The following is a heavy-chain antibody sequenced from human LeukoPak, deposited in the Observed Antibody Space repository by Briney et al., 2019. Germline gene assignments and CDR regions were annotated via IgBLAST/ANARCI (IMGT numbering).Heavy chain of an antibody. V-gene: IGHV1-8*01. CDR1: GYTFTSHD. Sequence: ASVKVSCKASGYTFTSHDINWVRQATGQGLEWMGWMNPNSGNTGYAQKFQGRVTMTRNTSISTAYMELSSLRSEDTAVYYCARPSHRIRTFDYWGQGTLVTVSS. CDR2: MNPNSGNT. D-gene: IGHD1-1*01. J-gene: IGHJ4*02. CDR3: ARPSHRIRTFDY.